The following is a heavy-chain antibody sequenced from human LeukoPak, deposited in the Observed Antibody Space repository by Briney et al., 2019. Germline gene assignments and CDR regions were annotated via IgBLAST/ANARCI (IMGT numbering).Heavy chain of an antibody. CDR1: GFTLRGYW. CDR3: ARGAGGYGYDAFDI. J-gene: IGHJ3*02. CDR2: ITSSGSST. Sequence: GGSLRLSCAASGFTLRGYWVHWVRQAPGKGQVWVSRITSSGSSTTSADPVEGRFPNPKKHTKTTLHLQMNSLRAEDTAVYNCARGAGGYGYDAFDIWGEGTMVTVST. D-gene: IGHD5-12*01. V-gene: IGHV3-74*03.